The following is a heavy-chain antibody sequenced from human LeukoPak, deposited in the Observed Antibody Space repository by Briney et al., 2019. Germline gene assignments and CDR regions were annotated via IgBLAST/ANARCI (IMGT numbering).Heavy chain of an antibody. D-gene: IGHD2-2*01. V-gene: IGHV1-3*01. J-gene: IGHJ4*02. CDR3: VRDWGYQLPAY. CDR2: INGGNGKI. CDR1: GYTFTGYA. Sequence: ASVKVSCKASGYTFTGYAIHWVRQAPGQRLEWMGWINGGNGKIKYSQKLQGRVTMTRDTSASAAYMELSSLRSEDTAVYYCVRDWGYQLPAYWGQGTLVTVSS.